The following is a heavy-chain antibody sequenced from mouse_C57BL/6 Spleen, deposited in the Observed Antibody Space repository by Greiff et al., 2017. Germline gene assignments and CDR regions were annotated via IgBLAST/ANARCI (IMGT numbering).Heavy chain of an antibody. CDR1: GFSLTSYG. CDR3: ARNQSPFDYGSSYVGFAY. D-gene: IGHD1-1*01. CDR2: IWSGGST. V-gene: IGHV2-2*01. J-gene: IGHJ3*01. Sequence: QVQLKESGPGLVQPSQSLSITCTVSGFSLTSYGVHWVRQSPGKGLEWLGVIWSGGSTDYNAAFISRLSISKDNSKSQVFFKMNSLQADDTAIYYCARNQSPFDYGSSYVGFAYWGQGTLVTVSA.